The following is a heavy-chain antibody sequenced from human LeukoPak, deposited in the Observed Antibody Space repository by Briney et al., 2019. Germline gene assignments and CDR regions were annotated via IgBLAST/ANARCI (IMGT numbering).Heavy chain of an antibody. D-gene: IGHD3-10*01. V-gene: IGHV3-74*01. CDR2: IYSDGSRT. CDR3: ARARAPYYGSGSYYNLNYFDY. CDR1: GFTFSSYW. J-gene: IGHJ4*02. Sequence: GGSLRLSCAASGFTFSSYWMHWVRQAPGKGLVWVSRIYSDGSRTTYADSVKGRFTISRDNAKNTLYLQMNSLRAEDTAVYYCARARAPYYGSGSYYNLNYFDYWGQGTLVTVSS.